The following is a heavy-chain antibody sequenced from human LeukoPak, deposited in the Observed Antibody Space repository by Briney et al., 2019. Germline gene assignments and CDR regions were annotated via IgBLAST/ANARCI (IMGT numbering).Heavy chain of an antibody. V-gene: IGHV3-21*01. CDR2: ISSIRSNK. J-gene: IGHJ3*02. D-gene: IGHD6-13*01. CDR3: AREGQQLVLQEAFDI. CDR1: GFTFSSYS. Sequence: PGGSLRLSCAASGFTFSSYSMNWVRQAPGKGLEGVSSISSIRSNKYYADSVKGRFTISRDNAKNSLYLQMNSLRAEDTAVYYCAREGQQLVLQEAFDIWGQGTMVTVSS.